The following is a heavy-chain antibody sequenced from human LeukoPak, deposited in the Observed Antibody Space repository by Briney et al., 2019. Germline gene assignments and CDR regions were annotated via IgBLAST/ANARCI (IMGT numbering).Heavy chain of an antibody. CDR3: AREFEEYQLPPNWFDP. D-gene: IGHD2-2*01. CDR2: INAGNGNT. V-gene: IGHV1-3*01. J-gene: IGHJ5*02. Sequence: ASVKVSCKASGYTFTSYAMHWVRQAPGQRLEWMGWINAGNGNTKYSQKFQARVTITRDTSASTAYMELSSLRSEDTAVYYCAREFEEYQLPPNWFDPWGQGTLVTVSS. CDR1: GYTFTSYA.